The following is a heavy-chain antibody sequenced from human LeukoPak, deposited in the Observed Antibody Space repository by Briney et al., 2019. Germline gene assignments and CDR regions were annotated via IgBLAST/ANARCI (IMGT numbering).Heavy chain of an antibody. V-gene: IGHV3-23*01. CDR1: GFTFSSYA. CDR3: AKSYCSSTSCYMSYFDY. D-gene: IGHD2-2*02. J-gene: IGHJ4*02. CDR2: ISGSGGST. Sequence: GGSLRLSCAASGFTFSSYAMSWVRQAPGKGLEWVSAISGSGGSTYYADSVKGRFTISRDNSKNTLYLQMNSLRAEDTAVYYCAKSYCSSTSCYMSYFDYWGQGTLVTVSS.